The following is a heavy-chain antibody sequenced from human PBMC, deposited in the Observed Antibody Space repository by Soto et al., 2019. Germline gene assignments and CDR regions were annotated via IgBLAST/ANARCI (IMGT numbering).Heavy chain of an antibody. V-gene: IGHV3-30-3*01. CDR2: ISYDGSNK. D-gene: IGHD5-12*01. Sequence: GGSLRLSCAASGFTFSSYAMHWVRQAPGKGLEWVAVISYDGSNKYYADSVKGRFTISRDNSKNTLYLQMNSLRAEDTAVYYCARVKGIVATIDYGMDVWGQGTTVTVSS. CDR3: ARVKGIVATIDYGMDV. J-gene: IGHJ6*02. CDR1: GFTFSSYA.